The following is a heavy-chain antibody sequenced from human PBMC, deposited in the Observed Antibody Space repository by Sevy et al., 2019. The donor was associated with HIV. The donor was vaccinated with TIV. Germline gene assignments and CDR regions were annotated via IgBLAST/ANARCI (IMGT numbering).Heavy chain of an antibody. CDR2: ISSSGSTI. J-gene: IGHJ3*02. D-gene: IGHD1-26*01. V-gene: IGHV3-48*03. CDR3: ARIKGLWWGLRGDGFDI. CDR1: GFSFSSNE. Sequence: GGSLRLSCAASGFSFSSNEMNWVHQAPGKGLEWVSYISSSGSTIYYADSVKGRFTISRDNAKNSLYLQMNSLRAEDTALYYCARIKGLWWGLRGDGFDIWGQGTMVTVSS.